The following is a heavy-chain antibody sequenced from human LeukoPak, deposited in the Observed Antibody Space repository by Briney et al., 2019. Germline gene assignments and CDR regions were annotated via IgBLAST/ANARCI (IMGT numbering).Heavy chain of an antibody. CDR1: GGSFSGYY. CDR2: INHSGST. Sequence: SETLSLTCAVYGGSFSGYYWSWIRQPPGKGLEWIGEINHSGSTNYNPSLKSRVTISVDTSKNQFSLKLSSVTAADTAVYYCVRFMVRGVMLRAFDIWGQGTMVTVSS. J-gene: IGHJ3*02. CDR3: VRFMVRGVMLRAFDI. V-gene: IGHV4-34*01. D-gene: IGHD3-10*01.